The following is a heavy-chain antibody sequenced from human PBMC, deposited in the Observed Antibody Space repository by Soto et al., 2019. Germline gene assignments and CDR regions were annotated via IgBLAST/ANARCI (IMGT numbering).Heavy chain of an antibody. CDR2: ISYDGGNT. CDR3: AKSLLLYSGSSDGC. D-gene: IGHD1-26*01. CDR1: GFSFSGYG. V-gene: IGHV3-30*18. Sequence: QVQLVESGGGMVQPGRSLRLSCAASGFSFSGYGMHWVRQAPGKGLEWVAVISYDGGNTYYADSVKGRFTVSRDNSKNTLFLQMNSLRTEDTAVYYCAKSLLLYSGSSDGCWGQGTLVTVSS. J-gene: IGHJ4*02.